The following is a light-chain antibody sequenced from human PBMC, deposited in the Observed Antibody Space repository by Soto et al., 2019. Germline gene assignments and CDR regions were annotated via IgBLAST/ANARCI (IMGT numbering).Light chain of an antibody. V-gene: IGKV3-15*01. CDR1: QSVSSN. J-gene: IGKJ1*01. CDR2: GAS. Sequence: EIVLTQSPVTLSLSPGERATLSCRASQSVSSNLAWYQQKPGQAPRLLIYGASTRATGIPARFSGSGSGTEFTLTISSLPSEDFAMYYCQQYGDSPWAFGQGTKVDIK. CDR3: QQYGDSPWA.